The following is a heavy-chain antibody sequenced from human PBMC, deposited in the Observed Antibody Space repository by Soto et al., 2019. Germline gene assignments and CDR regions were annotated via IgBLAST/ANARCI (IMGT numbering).Heavy chain of an antibody. CDR3: ARGRSYYDFWSGYSFDY. V-gene: IGHV1-8*01. J-gene: IGHJ4*02. CDR1: GYTYTSYG. D-gene: IGHD3-3*01. Sequence: ASVKVSCTASGYTYTSYGINWVRQATGQGLEWTGWMNPNSGNTGYAQKFQGRVTMTRNTSISTAYMELSSLRSEDTAVYYCARGRSYYDFWSGYSFDYWGQGTLVTVSS. CDR2: MNPNSGNT.